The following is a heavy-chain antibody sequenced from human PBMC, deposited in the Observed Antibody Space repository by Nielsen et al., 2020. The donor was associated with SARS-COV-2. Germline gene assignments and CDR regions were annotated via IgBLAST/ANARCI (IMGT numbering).Heavy chain of an antibody. J-gene: IGHJ4*02. Sequence: GSLRLSCTVSGGAISSYYWSWIRQPPGKGLEWIGNMYYSGNTNYNPSFKSRVTISVDTSKNQLSLKLSSVTAADTAVYYCARGTTHDYFDYWGQGTLVTVSS. CDR1: GGAISSYY. V-gene: IGHV4-59*01. CDR2: MYYSGNT. D-gene: IGHD4-17*01. CDR3: ARGTTHDYFDY.